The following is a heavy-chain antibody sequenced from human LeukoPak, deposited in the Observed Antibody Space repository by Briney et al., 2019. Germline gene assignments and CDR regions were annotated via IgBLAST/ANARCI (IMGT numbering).Heavy chain of an antibody. CDR3: ARYIYGVWHFDY. J-gene: IGHJ4*02. CDR2: IYTSGST. CDR1: GCSISSGSYY. Sequence: SQTLSLTCTVSGCSISSGSYYWRWIRQPAGKGLEWIGRIYTSGSTNYNPSLKSRVTVSVDTSKNQFSLRLSSVTAADTAVYYCARYIYGVWHFDYWGQGTLVTVSS. V-gene: IGHV4-61*02. D-gene: IGHD2-8*01.